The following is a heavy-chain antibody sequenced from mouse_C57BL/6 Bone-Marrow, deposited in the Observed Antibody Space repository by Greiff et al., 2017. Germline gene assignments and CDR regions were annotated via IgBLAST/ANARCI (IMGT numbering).Heavy chain of an antibody. J-gene: IGHJ2*01. Sequence: EVQGVESGGDLVKPGGSLKLSCAASGFTFSSYGMSWVRQTPDPRLEWVATLSSGGSYPYYPASVQGRFTISRDNAKNTLYLQMSSLTSEDTAMYYCARHYDGSSYDYFDYWGQGTTLTVSS. CDR3: ARHYDGSSYDYFDY. CDR1: GFTFSSYG. V-gene: IGHV5-6*01. CDR2: LSSGGSYP. D-gene: IGHD1-1*01.